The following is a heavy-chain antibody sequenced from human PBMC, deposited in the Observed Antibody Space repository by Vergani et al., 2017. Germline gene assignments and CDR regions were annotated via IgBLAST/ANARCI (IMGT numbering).Heavy chain of an antibody. CDR2: ISASGGST. D-gene: IGHD1-26*01. CDR1: GFTFTSYG. V-gene: IGHV3-23*01. CDR3: VKDAGSYENFFDS. Sequence: EVQLLESGGGLVQPGESLRLSCTVSGFTFTSYGISWVRQAPGKGLEWVAGISASGGSTYYTDSVKGRFIISRDNSRDTLYLQMNSLRPEDTATYYCVKDAGSYENFFDSWCQGTLVTVSS. J-gene: IGHJ4*02.